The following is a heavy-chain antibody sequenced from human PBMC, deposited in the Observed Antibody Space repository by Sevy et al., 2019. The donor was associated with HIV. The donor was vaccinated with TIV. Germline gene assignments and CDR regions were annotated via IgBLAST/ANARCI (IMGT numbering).Heavy chain of an antibody. Sequence: SETLSLTCTVSGGSFSSGSYYWSWIRQPPGKGLEWIGDIYYSGSTNYNPSLNSRVTISVDTSKNQFSLKLSPVTAADTAVYYCARERGGTVHLSRVFDPWGQGTLVTVSS. CDR3: ARERGGTVHLSRVFDP. J-gene: IGHJ5*02. CDR1: GGSFSSGSYY. CDR2: IYYSGST. V-gene: IGHV4-61*01. D-gene: IGHD1-26*01.